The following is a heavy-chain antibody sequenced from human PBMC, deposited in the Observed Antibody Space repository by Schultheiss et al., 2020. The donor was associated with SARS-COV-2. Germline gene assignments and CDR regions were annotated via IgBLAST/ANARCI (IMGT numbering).Heavy chain of an antibody. J-gene: IGHJ4*02. CDR2: ISSDSVTR. Sequence: GGSLRLSCSASGFTFNKYSINWVRQAPGKGLEWVSYISSDSVTRYAESVNGRFTISRDNAKNSLSLQMNSLRDEDTAVYYCARGVGDYWGQGALVTVSS. CDR1: GFTFNKYS. CDR3: ARGVGDY. D-gene: IGHD5/OR15-5a*01. V-gene: IGHV3-48*02.